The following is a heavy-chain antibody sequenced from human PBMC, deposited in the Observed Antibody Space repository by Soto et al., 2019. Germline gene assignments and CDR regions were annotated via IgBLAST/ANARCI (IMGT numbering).Heavy chain of an antibody. Sequence: GGSLRLSCAASGFTFSSYSMNWVRQAPGKGLEWVAVISYDGSNKYYADSVKGRFTISRDNSKNTLYLQMNSLRAEDTAVYYCAKAHAGYSSSWYKIVSYYGMHVWGQGTTVTVSS. CDR2: ISYDGSNK. D-gene: IGHD6-13*01. J-gene: IGHJ6*02. CDR3: AKAHAGYSSSWYKIVSYYGMHV. V-gene: IGHV3-30*18. CDR1: GFTFSSYS.